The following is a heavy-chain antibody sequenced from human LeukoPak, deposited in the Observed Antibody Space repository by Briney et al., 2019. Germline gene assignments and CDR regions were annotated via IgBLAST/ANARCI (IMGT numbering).Heavy chain of an antibody. CDR3: AGFFYDTSGDAFDI. Sequence: VASVKVSCKASVPTFTSYAINWVRQAPGQGLEWMGGFIPIYGSPTYAQNFQGRVTYTTDEPTYTAYMELTNLKSDDTDVYFCAGFFYDTSGDAFDIWGQGTMVTVSS. V-gene: IGHV1-69*05. CDR1: VPTFTSYA. J-gene: IGHJ3*02. D-gene: IGHD3-22*01. CDR2: FIPIYGSP.